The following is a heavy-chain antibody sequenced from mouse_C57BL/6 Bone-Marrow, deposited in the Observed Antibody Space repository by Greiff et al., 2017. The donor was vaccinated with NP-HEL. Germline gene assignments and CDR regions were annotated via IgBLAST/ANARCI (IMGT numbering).Heavy chain of an antibody. CDR3: ARHEGLTTVVAMDYFDY. J-gene: IGHJ2*01. CDR2: ISSGGSYT. V-gene: IGHV5-6*01. Sequence: EVMLVESGGDLVKPGGSLKLSCAASGFTFSSYGMSWVRQTPDKRLEWVATISSGGSYTYYPDSVKGRFTISRDNAKNTLYLQMSSLKSEDTAMYYCARHEGLTTVVAMDYFDYWGQGTTLTVSS. D-gene: IGHD1-1*01. CDR1: GFTFSSYG.